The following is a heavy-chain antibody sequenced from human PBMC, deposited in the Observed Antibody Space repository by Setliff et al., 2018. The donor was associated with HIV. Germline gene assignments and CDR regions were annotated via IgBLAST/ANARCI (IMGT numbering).Heavy chain of an antibody. CDR1: GFTLSTYW. CDR2: IKPDGSLK. D-gene: IGHD7-27*01. J-gene: IGHJ4*02. CDR3: ARDTGEMPTYY. V-gene: IGHV3-7*03. Sequence: GSLRLSCAASGFTLSTYWMTWVRQAPGKGLEWVANIKPDGSLKYYVDSVKGRFTISRDNAKNSLYLQMNSLRAEDTAVYYCARDTGEMPTYYWGQGTLGTVSS.